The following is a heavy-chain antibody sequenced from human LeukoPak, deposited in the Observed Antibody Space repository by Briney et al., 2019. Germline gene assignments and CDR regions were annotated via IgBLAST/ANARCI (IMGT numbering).Heavy chain of an antibody. CDR2: ISSSSSYI. CDR1: GFTLSSYT. D-gene: IGHD6-13*01. J-gene: IGHJ4*02. CDR3: ARAGPGYSSPIDY. V-gene: IGHV3-21*01. Sequence: GRSLRLSCATSGFTLSSYTMNWVRQAPGKGLEWVSAISSSSSYIYYADSVKGRFTISRDNAKNSLYLQMNSLRAEDTSVYYCARAGPGYSSPIDYWGQGTLVTVSS.